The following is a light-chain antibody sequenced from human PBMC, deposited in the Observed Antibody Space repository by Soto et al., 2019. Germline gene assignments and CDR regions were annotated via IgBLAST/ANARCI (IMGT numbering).Light chain of an antibody. CDR1: QTVSSNY. J-gene: IGKJ5*01. V-gene: IGKV3-20*01. CDR2: GAS. CDR3: QQYGSSTT. Sequence: EIILTQSPDTLSLSPGERATLSCRASQTVSSNYLAWCQQRPGQAPRLLIYGASTRAAGIPDRFSGSGSGTDFTLTITRLEPEDSAVYYCQQYGSSTTFGQGTRLEIK.